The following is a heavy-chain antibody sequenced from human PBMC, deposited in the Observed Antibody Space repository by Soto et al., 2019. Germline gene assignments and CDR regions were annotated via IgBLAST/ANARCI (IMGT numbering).Heavy chain of an antibody. Sequence: SXTLSLTCTVSGGSMSSYYWSWIRQPPVNGLEWIGYIYYSGSTNYNPSLKSRVTISVDTSKNQFSLKLSSVTAADTAVYYCARIQHNYDILTGYYLGPLDYWGQGTLVTVSS. J-gene: IGHJ4*02. CDR3: ARIQHNYDILTGYYLGPLDY. CDR1: GGSMSSYY. V-gene: IGHV4-59*01. CDR2: IYYSGST. D-gene: IGHD3-9*01.